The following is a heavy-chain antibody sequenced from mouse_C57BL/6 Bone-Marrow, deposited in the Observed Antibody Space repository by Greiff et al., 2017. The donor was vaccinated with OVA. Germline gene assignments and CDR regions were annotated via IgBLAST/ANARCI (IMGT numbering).Heavy chain of an antibody. J-gene: IGHJ2*01. V-gene: IGHV1-64*01. Sequence: VQLQQPGAELVKPGASVKLSCKASGYTFTSYWMHWVKQRPGQGLEWIGMIHPNSGSTNYNEKFKSKATLTVDKSSSTAYMQLSSLTSEDSAVYYCARSCGYYKCDYWGQGTTLTVSS. D-gene: IGHD2-12*01. CDR3: ARSCGYYKCDY. CDR2: IHPNSGST. CDR1: GYTFTSYW.